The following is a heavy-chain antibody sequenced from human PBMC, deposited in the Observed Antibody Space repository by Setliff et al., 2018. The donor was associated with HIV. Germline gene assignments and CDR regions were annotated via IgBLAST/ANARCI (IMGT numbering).Heavy chain of an antibody. CDR2: ISYSGST. CDR1: GVSTSSSSYY. CDR3: TTPGNDYVWGSPDY. Sequence: SETLSLTCILSGVSTSSSSYYWGWIRQPPGKGLEWIGDISYSGSTYYNPSLKSRITISADTSKNHFSLLLTSVTAADTAVYYCTTPGNDYVWGSPDYWGQGTLVTVSS. V-gene: IGHV4-39*02. D-gene: IGHD3-16*01. J-gene: IGHJ4*02.